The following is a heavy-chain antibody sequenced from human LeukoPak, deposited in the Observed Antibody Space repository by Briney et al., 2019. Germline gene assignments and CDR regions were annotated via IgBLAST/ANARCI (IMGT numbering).Heavy chain of an antibody. J-gene: IGHJ4*02. CDR2: IYYSGNT. D-gene: IGHD3/OR15-3a*01. CDR1: GVSISSSNSY. Sequence: PSETLSLTCTVSGVSISSSNSYWGWIRQPRGRGLEWIGSIYYSGNTYYNASLKSQVSISINTSKNQFSLRLTSVAAADTAVYYCARQTGSGLFILPGGQGTLVTVSS. V-gene: IGHV4-39*01. CDR3: ARQTGSGLFILP.